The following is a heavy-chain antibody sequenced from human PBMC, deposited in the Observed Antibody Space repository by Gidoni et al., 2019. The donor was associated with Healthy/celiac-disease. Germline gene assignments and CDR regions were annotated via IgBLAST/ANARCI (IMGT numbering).Heavy chain of an antibody. J-gene: IGHJ6*02. Sequence: QVQLQQWGAGLLKPSETLSLTCAVYGGSFSGYYWSWIRQPPGKGLEWIGEINHSGSTNYNPSLKSRVTISVDTSKNQFSLKLSSVTAADTAVYYCARAKRKDVWGQGTTVTVSS. CDR3: ARAKRKDV. CDR2: INHSGST. V-gene: IGHV4-34*01. D-gene: IGHD1-1*01. CDR1: GGSFSGYY.